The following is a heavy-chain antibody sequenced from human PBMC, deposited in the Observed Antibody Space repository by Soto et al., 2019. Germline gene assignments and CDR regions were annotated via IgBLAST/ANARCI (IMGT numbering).Heavy chain of an antibody. D-gene: IGHD1-26*01. Sequence: GASVKVSCKASGFTFTSSAVQWVRQARGQRLEWIGWIVVGSGNTDYAQKFQERVTITRDMSTSTAYMELSSLRSEDTAVYYCAAVDSGSYYWPDYWGQGTLVTVSS. V-gene: IGHV1-58*01. CDR2: IVVGSGNT. CDR1: GFTFTSSA. J-gene: IGHJ4*02. CDR3: AAVDSGSYYWPDY.